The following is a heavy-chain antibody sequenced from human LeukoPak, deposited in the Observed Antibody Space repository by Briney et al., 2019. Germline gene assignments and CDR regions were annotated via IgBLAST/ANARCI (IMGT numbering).Heavy chain of an antibody. CDR2: INHSGST. CDR1: GGSFSGYY. J-gene: IGHJ3*02. V-gene: IGHV4-34*01. CDR3: ARGSRLRLRAFDI. Sequence: SETLSLTCAVYGGSFSGYYWSWIRQPPGKGLEWIGEINHSGSTNYNPSLKSRVTISVDTSKNQFSLKLSSVTAADTAVYYCARGSRLRLRAFDIWGQGTMVTVSS. D-gene: IGHD5-12*01.